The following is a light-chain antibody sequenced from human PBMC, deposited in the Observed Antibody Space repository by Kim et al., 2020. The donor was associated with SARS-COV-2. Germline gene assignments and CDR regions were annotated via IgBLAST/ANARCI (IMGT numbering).Light chain of an antibody. CDR2: QDD. V-gene: IGLV3-1*01. Sequence: SVSSGQTASITCSGANLGNKYISWYQKKSGQSPVVVIFQDDKRPSGIPERFSGATSDNTATLTISGTQAMDEADYYCQAWDSGAVVFGGGTQLTVL. J-gene: IGLJ3*02. CDR1: NLGNKY. CDR3: QAWDSGAVV.